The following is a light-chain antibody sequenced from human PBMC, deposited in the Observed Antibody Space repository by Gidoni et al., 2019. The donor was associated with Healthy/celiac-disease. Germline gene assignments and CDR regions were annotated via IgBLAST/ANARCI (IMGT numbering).Light chain of an antibody. J-gene: IGKJ3*01. Sequence: DIQMTQSPSSLSASVGDRVTITCQASQDISNYLHWYQQKPGKAPKHLIYDASNLETGVPSRFSGSGSGTDFTFTISSLQPEDIATYYCQQYDNLPPLFTFGPGTKVDIK. CDR2: DAS. CDR1: QDISNY. CDR3: QQYDNLPPLFT. V-gene: IGKV1-33*01.